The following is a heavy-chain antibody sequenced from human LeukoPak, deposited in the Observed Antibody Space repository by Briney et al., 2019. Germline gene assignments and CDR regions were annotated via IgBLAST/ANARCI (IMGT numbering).Heavy chain of an antibody. J-gene: IGHJ4*02. Sequence: SVKVSCKASGGTFSSYAISWVRQAPGQGLEWMGGIIPIFGTANYAQKFQGRVTITADESTSTAYMELSSLRSEDTAVYYCARRLVVVAASILEGFDYWGQGTLVTVSP. CDR3: ARRLVVVAASILEGFDY. V-gene: IGHV1-69*13. CDR1: GGTFSSYA. CDR2: IIPIFGTA. D-gene: IGHD2-15*01.